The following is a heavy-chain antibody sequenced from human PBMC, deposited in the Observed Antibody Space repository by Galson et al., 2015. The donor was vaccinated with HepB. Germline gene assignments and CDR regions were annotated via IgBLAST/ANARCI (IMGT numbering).Heavy chain of an antibody. J-gene: IGHJ4*02. CDR2: INPSGGST. CDR3: ARGGAYSSSWFLPRHMYYFDY. CDR1: GYTFTSYY. D-gene: IGHD6-13*01. Sequence: SVKVSCKASGYTFTSYYMHWVRQAPGQGLEWMGIINPSGGSTSYAQKFQGRVTMTRDTSTSTVYMELSSLRSEDTAVYYCARGGAYSSSWFLPRHMYYFDYWGQGTLVTVSS. V-gene: IGHV1-46*03.